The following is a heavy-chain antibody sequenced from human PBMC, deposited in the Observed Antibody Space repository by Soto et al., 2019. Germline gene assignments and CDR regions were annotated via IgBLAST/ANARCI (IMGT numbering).Heavy chain of an antibody. J-gene: IGHJ4*02. CDR2: ISVSGGST. D-gene: IGHD2-15*01. Sequence: EVQLLESGGHLVQPGGSLRLSCAASGFTFSNFAMSWVRQAPGKGLEWVSGISVSGGSTNYADSVRGRFTISRDNSENTLFLEMNSLRGEDTAVYYCAKALVVVAPASKFDDWSQGTLVTVSS. CDR1: GFTFSNFA. V-gene: IGHV3-23*01. CDR3: AKALVVVAPASKFDD.